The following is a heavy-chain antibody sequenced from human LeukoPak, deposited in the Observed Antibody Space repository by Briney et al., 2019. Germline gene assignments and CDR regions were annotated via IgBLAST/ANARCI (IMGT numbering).Heavy chain of an antibody. J-gene: IGHJ5*02. V-gene: IGHV5-10-1*01. D-gene: IGHD2-15*01. CDR3: ARQYCSGGSCYPNWFDP. Sequence: GESLKISCKGSGYSFTSYWISWVRQMPGKGLEWMGRFDPSDSYTNYSPSFQGHVIISADKSISTAYLQWSSLKASDTAMYYCARQYCSGGSCYPNWFDPWGQGTLVTVSS. CDR2: FDPSDSYT. CDR1: GYSFTSYW.